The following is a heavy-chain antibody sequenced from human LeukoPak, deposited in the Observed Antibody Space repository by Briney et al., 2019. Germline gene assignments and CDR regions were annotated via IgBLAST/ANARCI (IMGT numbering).Heavy chain of an antibody. J-gene: IGHJ4*02. CDR3: AKDRGYYDSSGYCDY. Sequence: GGSLRLSCAASGFTFSSYGMPWVRQAPGKGLEWVAVIWYDGSNKYYADSVKGRFTISRDNSKNTLYLQMNSLRAEDTAVYYCAKDRGYYDSSGYCDYWGQGTLVTVSS. D-gene: IGHD3-22*01. V-gene: IGHV3-30*02. CDR2: IWYDGSNK. CDR1: GFTFSSYG.